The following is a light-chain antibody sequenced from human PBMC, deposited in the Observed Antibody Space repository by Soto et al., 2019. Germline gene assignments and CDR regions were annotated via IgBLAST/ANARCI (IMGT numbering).Light chain of an antibody. CDR3: QQSYTTPLT. CDR2: GAT. CDR1: ESVGDY. V-gene: IGKV3-20*01. Sequence: EIVLTQSPGALSLSPGERATLSCWASESVGDYLAWYQQKPGQAPRLLIYGATKRTSGTPDRFSGTGSETAFTLAISRLEPGDFAVYYCQQSYTTPLTFGGGTKVEIK. J-gene: IGKJ4*01.